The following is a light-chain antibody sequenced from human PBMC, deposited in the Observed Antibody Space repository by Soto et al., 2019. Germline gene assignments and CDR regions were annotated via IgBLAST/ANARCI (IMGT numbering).Light chain of an antibody. Sequence: QSVLTQPPSVSGAPGQRVTISCTGSSSNIGESYDVHWYQQLPGTAPKLLIYGNSNRPSGVPDRFSGSKSGTSASLAITGLQAEDEADYYCQSYDSSLSGYVFGTGTKLTVL. V-gene: IGLV1-40*01. CDR3: QSYDSSLSGYV. CDR1: SSNIGESYD. CDR2: GNS. J-gene: IGLJ1*01.